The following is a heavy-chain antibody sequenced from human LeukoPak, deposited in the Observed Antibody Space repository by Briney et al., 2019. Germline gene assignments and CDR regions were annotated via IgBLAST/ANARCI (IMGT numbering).Heavy chain of an antibody. D-gene: IGHD6-19*01. J-gene: IGHJ5*02. Sequence: GESLKISCKGSGYSYPSYWIGWVRQMPVKGLEWIGIIYPGDSDTRYSPSFQGQVTFPADKSISTAYLQCSSLKASDTAMYYCARGYSSMEGFDPWGQETLVTVSS. CDR3: ARGYSSMEGFDP. CDR2: IYPGDSDT. CDR1: GYSYPSYW. V-gene: IGHV5-51*01.